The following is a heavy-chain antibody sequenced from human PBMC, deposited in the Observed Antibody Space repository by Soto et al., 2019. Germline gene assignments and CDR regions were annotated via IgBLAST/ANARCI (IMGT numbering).Heavy chain of an antibody. D-gene: IGHD6-13*01. CDR1: GGSISSSSYY. CDR3: ARHKDTSSRYLLPDY. Sequence: PSETLSLTCTVSGGSISSSSYYGVGLRQPPGTGLEWMWSVYYRGNTSSNPSLKSRVTTSVDTSKNQFSLKLYSVTAADTALYYCARHKDTSSRYLLPDYWGQGTLVTVSS. V-gene: IGHV4-39*01. J-gene: IGHJ4*02. CDR2: VYYRGNT.